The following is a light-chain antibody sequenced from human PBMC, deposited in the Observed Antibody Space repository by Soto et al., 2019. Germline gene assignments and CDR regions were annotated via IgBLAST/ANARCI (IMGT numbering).Light chain of an antibody. V-gene: IGLV1-40*01. Sequence: QSVLTQPPSVSGAPGQRVTISCSVNSSNIGAGYDVHWYQQLPGTAPKLLISDNNNRPSGFPDRFSGSKSDTSASLAITGLQAEDEADYYCQSYDTSLSLWVFGGGTKLTVL. J-gene: IGLJ3*02. CDR1: SSNIGAGYD. CDR2: DNN. CDR3: QSYDTSLSLWV.